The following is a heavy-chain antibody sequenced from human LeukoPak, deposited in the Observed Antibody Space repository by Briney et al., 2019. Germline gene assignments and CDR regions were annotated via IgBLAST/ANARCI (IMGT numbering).Heavy chain of an antibody. J-gene: IGHJ4*02. Sequence: SETLSLTCTVSGGSISSYFWGWIRQPPGKGLEWIGSIPYSGSTYYNPSLHSRVTMSIDTPKNQFSLKLSSATAADTAVYYCARHPMYSTSPSYFDSWGQGTLVTVSS. CDR2: IPYSGST. D-gene: IGHD5-18*01. CDR3: ARHPMYSTSPSYFDS. CDR1: GGSISSYF. V-gene: IGHV4-39*01.